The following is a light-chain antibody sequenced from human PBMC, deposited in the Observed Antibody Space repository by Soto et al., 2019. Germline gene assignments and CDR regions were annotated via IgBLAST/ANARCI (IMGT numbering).Light chain of an antibody. V-gene: IGLV3-9*01. CDR3: QVWDGITAL. J-gene: IGLJ2*01. CDR2: RDN. CDR1: QITIKN. Sequence: SYELTQPVSVSVALGQTARITCGGGQITIKNVHWYQRKPGQAPVLVIYRDNNRPSGIPERFSGSNSGNTATLSISRAQAGDEADYYCQVWDGITALFGGGTKGTVL.